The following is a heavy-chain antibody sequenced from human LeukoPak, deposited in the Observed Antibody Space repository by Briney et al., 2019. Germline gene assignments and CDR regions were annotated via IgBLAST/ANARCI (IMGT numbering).Heavy chain of an antibody. CDR1: GFTFSSYA. Sequence: GGSLRLSCAASGFTFSSYAMHWVRQAPGKGLEWVAVISYDGSNKYYADSVRGRFTISRDNSKNTLYLQMNSLRVEDTAVYFCARDPGAFPYFFDSWGQGTLVTVSS. V-gene: IGHV3-30-3*01. D-gene: IGHD4/OR15-4a*01. CDR2: ISYDGSNK. J-gene: IGHJ4*02. CDR3: ARDPGAFPYFFDS.